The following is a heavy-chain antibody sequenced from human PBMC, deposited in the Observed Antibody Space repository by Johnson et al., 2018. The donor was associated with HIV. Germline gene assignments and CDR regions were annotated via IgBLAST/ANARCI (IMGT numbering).Heavy chain of an antibody. D-gene: IGHD1-26*01. Sequence: VQLVESGGGLIQPGGSLRLSCAASGFSVRTNYMSWVRQAPGKGLEWVSVIGTAGDTYYQGSVKGRFTISRDNSKNTMYLQLNSLRPEDTAVYYCVKDRGGRFSGSYLSLRVGAFDIWGQGTLVTVSS. CDR1: GFSVRTNY. J-gene: IGHJ3*02. CDR3: VKDRGGRFSGSYLSLRVGAFDI. V-gene: IGHV3-66*03. CDR2: IGTAGDT.